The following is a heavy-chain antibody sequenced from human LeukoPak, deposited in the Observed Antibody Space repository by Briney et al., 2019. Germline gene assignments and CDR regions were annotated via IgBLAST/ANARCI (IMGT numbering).Heavy chain of an antibody. D-gene: IGHD3-10*01. CDR3: TTEEYGSGTGVYFDY. V-gene: IGHV3-15*01. CDR1: GFTFSNAW. Sequence: GGSLRLSCAASGFTFSNAWMSWVRQAPGKGLEWVGRIKSKTDGGTTDYAAPVKGRFTISRDDSKNTLYLQMNSLKTEDTAVYYCTTEEYGSGTGVYFDYWGQGTLVTVSS. J-gene: IGHJ4*02. CDR2: IKSKTDGGTT.